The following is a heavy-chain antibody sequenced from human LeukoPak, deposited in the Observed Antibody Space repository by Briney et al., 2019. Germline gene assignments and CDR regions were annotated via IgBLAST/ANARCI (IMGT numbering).Heavy chain of an antibody. CDR2: INHSGST. J-gene: IGHJ4*02. D-gene: IGHD1-26*01. CDR1: GVSFSGYY. CDR3: ARGFIVGATRFDY. V-gene: IGHV4-34*01. Sequence: KSSETLSLTCAVYGVSFSGYYWSWIRQPPGKGLEWIGEINHSGSTNYNPSLKSRVTISVDTSKNQFSLKLSSVTAADTAVHYCARGFIVGATRFDYWGQGTLVTVSS.